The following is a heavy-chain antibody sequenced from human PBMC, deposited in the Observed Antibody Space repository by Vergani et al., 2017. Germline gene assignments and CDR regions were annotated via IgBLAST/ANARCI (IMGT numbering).Heavy chain of an antibody. Sequence: QVQLQQWGGGLLKPSETLSLTCVVNGGSFTSYHWTWIRHSPGEGLEWVGDIDHTGRPDYNPPLKSRLTMSVDKSRNQFPLTLNSVTATDTAIYFCARVNTETNGHLYYYYYMDVWGQGTAVTVS. CDR3: ARVNTETNGHLYYYYYMDV. CDR1: GGSFTSYH. CDR2: IDHTGRP. D-gene: IGHD4-11*01. V-gene: IGHV4-34*01. J-gene: IGHJ6*03.